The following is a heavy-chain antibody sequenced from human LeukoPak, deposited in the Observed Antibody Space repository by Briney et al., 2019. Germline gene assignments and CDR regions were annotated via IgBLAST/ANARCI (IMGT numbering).Heavy chain of an antibody. CDR1: GFTFSSYS. Sequence: GGSLRLSCAASGFTFSSYSMNWVRQAPGKGLEWVSSISSSSYIYYADSVKGRFTISRDNAKNSLYLQMNSLRAEDTAVYYCGRVLLGDTADYGGQGTRFTVSS. D-gene: IGHD5-18*01. V-gene: IGHV3-21*01. CDR3: GRVLLGDTADY. J-gene: IGHJ4*02. CDR2: ISSSSYI.